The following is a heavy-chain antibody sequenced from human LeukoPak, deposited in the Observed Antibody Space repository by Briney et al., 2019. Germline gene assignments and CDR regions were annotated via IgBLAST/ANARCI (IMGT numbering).Heavy chain of an antibody. CDR2: LYTGGGT. V-gene: IGHV3-53*01. D-gene: IGHD3-22*01. CDR3: TRSGYRHPYHFDS. J-gene: IGHJ4*02. Sequence: PGGSLSLSCAASGFSVRTTYMSWVRQAPGKGLEWVSVLYTGGGTDHADSVKGRFTISRDNSKNTLSLQMNSLRVGDTAIYYCTRSGYRHPYHFDSWGQGTLVIVSS. CDR1: GFSVRTTY.